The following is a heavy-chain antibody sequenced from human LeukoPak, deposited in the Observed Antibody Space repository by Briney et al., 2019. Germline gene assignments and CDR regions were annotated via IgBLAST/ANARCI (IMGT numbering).Heavy chain of an antibody. J-gene: IGHJ3*02. V-gene: IGHV3-30*02. CDR2: IRYDGGNK. CDR3: AKSSSGWYGDAFDI. CDR1: GFTFSSYG. Sequence: GGSLRLSCAASGFTFSSYGMHWVRQAPGKGLEWVAFIRYDGGNKYYADSVKGRFTISRDNSKNTLYLQMNSLRAEDTAVYYCAKSSSGWYGDAFDIWGQGTMVTVSS. D-gene: IGHD6-19*01.